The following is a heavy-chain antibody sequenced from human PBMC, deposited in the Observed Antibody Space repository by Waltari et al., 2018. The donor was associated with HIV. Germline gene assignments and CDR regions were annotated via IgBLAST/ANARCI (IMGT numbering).Heavy chain of an antibody. J-gene: IGHJ4*02. CDR2: ISGDGST. D-gene: IGHD6-19*01. V-gene: IGHV3-23*01. Sequence: EVQLLESGGGLIQPGGSLRLSCAASGFTCSSYAMSWVRQAPGKGLEWVSVISGDGSTYYAGSVKGRFTISRDTSKSTVYLQMNDLRAEDTALYFCAKLLVVAGTSADFWGQGILVTVSS. CDR3: AKLLVVAGTSADF. CDR1: GFTCSSYA.